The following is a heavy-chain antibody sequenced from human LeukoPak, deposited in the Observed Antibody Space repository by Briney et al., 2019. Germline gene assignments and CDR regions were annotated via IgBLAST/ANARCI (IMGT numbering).Heavy chain of an antibody. CDR3: ARGPGEGQWEHYYFDY. CDR1: AFTFSDYS. D-gene: IGHD1-26*01. V-gene: IGHV3-48*01. CDR2: ISGRSSTI. Sequence: GGSLRLSCAASAFTFSDYSMNWVRQAPGKGLEWISYISGRSSTIYYANSVKGRFTISRDTSKNALYLQLNSLRADDTAVYYCARGPGEGQWEHYYFDYWGQGTLVTVSS. J-gene: IGHJ4*02.